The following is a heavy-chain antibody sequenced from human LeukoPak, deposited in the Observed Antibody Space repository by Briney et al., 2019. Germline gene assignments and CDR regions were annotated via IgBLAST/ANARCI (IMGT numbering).Heavy chain of an antibody. D-gene: IGHD6-13*01. J-gene: IGHJ6*03. CDR2: IIPIFGTA. Sequence: ASVKVSCKASGGTVSSYAISWVRQAPGQGLEWMGGIIPIFGTANYAQKFQGRVTITTEESTSTAYMELSSLRSEDTAVYYCARDSEGFDSSSWYRTKYYYYYYSMDVWGKGTTVTVSS. V-gene: IGHV1-69*05. CDR1: GGTVSSYA. CDR3: ARDSEGFDSSSWYRTKYYYYYYSMDV.